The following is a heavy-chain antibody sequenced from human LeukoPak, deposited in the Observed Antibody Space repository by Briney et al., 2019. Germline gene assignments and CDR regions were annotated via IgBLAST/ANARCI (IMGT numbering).Heavy chain of an antibody. J-gene: IGHJ4*02. CDR1: GGSISSYY. V-gene: IGHV4-59*01. CDR2: VYYSGST. Sequence: PSGTLSLTCTVSGGSISSYYWSWIRQPPGKGLEWIGHVYYSGSTNYNPSLKSRVTISVDTSKNQFSLKLSSVTAADTAVYYCAKATVVTPFDYWGQGTLVTVSS. CDR3: AKATVVTPFDY. D-gene: IGHD4-23*01.